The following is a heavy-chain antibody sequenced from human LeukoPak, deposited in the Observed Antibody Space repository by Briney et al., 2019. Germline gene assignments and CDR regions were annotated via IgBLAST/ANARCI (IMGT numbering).Heavy chain of an antibody. CDR1: GGTFSSYA. V-gene: IGHV1-69*04. Sequence: SVKVSCKASGGTFSSYAISWVRQAPGQGLEWMGRIIPILGIANYAQKFQGRVTMTRDTSTSTVYMELSSLRSEDTAVYYCAREIPIIAAARNNWFDPWGQGTLVTVSS. J-gene: IGHJ5*02. CDR3: AREIPIIAAARNNWFDP. D-gene: IGHD6-6*01. CDR2: IIPILGIA.